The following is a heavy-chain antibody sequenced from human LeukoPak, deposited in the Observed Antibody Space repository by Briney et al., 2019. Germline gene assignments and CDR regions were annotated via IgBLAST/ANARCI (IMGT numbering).Heavy chain of an antibody. CDR1: GFTFSSYA. D-gene: IGHD6-19*01. V-gene: IGHV3-30-3*01. J-gene: IGHJ6*02. CDR2: ISYDGSNK. CDR3: AREPPQHGQYSSGWLRTYYYYGMDV. Sequence: GSLRLSCAASGFTFSSYAMHWVRQAPGKGLEWVAVISYDGSNKYYADSVKGRFTISRDNSKNTLYLQMNSLRAEDTAVYYCAREPPQHGQYSSGWLRTYYYYGMDVWGQGTTVTVSS.